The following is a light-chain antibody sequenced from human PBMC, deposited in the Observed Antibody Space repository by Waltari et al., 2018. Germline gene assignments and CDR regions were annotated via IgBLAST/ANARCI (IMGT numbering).Light chain of an antibody. CDR2: KSD. Sequence: QSVLTQPPSASGTPGQRVAISCSGSSPNIGSNYLYWYQQPPGTAPKLLIYKSDQRSSGVPDRFSGSKSGTSASLAISGLRSEDEADYYCATWDDSLNALVFGGGTK. CDR1: SPNIGSNY. V-gene: IGLV1-47*01. J-gene: IGLJ3*02. CDR3: ATWDDSLNALV.